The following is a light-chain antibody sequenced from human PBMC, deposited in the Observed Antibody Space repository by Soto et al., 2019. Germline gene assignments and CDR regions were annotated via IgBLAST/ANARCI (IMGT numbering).Light chain of an antibody. J-gene: IGKJ1*01. CDR3: QQYNSYPWT. V-gene: IGKV1-5*01. CDR2: DAS. CDR1: QSISSW. Sequence: DIQMTQSPSTLSASVGDRVTITCRASQSISSWLAWYQQKPGKAPKLLIYDASSLESGVPSRFSGSGSWTEFTLTISSLQPDDFETYYCQQYNSYPWTFGQGTKVEVK.